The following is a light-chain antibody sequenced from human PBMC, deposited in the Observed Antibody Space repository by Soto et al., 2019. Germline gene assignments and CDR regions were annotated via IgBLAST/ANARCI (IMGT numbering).Light chain of an antibody. J-gene: IGLJ1*01. CDR3: SSYTSSSGV. Sequence: QSALTQPASVSGSPGQSITISCTGTSSDVGGYNYVSWYQQHPGKAPKLMIYDVSNRPSGVSNRFSGSKSGNTASLTISGLQAEDDADYYCSSYTSSSGVFGTGTKLTVL. V-gene: IGLV2-14*01. CDR2: DVS. CDR1: SSDVGGYNY.